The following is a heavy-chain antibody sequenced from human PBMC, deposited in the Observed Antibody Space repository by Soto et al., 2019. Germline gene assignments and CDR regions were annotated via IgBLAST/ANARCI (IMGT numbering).Heavy chain of an antibody. CDR1: GFTFSSYA. V-gene: IGHV3-23*01. CDR3: AKGRGTTPYYGMDV. D-gene: IGHD4-17*01. J-gene: IGHJ6*02. Sequence: GGSLRLSCAASGFTFSSYAMSRVRQAPGKGLEWVSAISGSGGSTYYADSVKGRFTISRDNSKNTLYLQMNSLRAEDTAVYYCAKGRGTTPYYGMDVWGQGTTVTVSS. CDR2: ISGSGGST.